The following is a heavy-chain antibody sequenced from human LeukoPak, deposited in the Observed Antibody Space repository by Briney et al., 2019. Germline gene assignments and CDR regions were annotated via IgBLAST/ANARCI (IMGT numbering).Heavy chain of an antibody. Sequence: GGSLRLSCEASGFTFSTYGMHWVRQAPGKGLEWVTFIRYDGTNKYYADSMKGRFTISRDNSKNTLYLQMNSLRAEDTAVYYCAYYSSTSCLWAFDIWGQGTMDTVSS. V-gene: IGHV3-30*02. J-gene: IGHJ3*02. CDR2: IRYDGTNK. CDR1: GFTFSTYG. CDR3: AYYSSTSCLWAFDI. D-gene: IGHD2-2*01.